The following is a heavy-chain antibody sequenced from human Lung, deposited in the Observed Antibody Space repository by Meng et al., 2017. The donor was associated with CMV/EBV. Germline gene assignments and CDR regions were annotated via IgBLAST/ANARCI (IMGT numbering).Heavy chain of an antibody. CDR3: TTGGGGSHGYPYYFDY. Sequence: GESXKISCTASGFNFVDYAMSWVRQAPGKGPEWLGFIRSEGYGGTREYAASVKGRFTISRDDSKSIAYLKMDSLNTEDTALYYCTTGGGGSHGYPYYFDYXGQGXLVTVSS. V-gene: IGHV3-49*04. D-gene: IGHD5-18*01. CDR2: IRSEGYGGTR. CDR1: GFNFVDYA. J-gene: IGHJ4*02.